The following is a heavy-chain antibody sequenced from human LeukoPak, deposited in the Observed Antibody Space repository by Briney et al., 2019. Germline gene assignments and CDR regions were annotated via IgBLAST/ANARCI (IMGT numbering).Heavy chain of an antibody. J-gene: IGHJ6*03. V-gene: IGHV1-8*03. CDR2: MNPNSGNT. CDR1: GYTFTSYD. CDR3: ARAQGYFCSSTSCYAPYYYYMDV. Sequence: ASVKVSCKASGYTFTSYDINWVRQATGQGLEWMGWMNPNSGNTGYAQKFQGRVTITRNTSISTAYMELSSLRSEDTAVYYCARAQGYFCSSTSCYAPYYYYMDVWGKGATVTVSS. D-gene: IGHD2-2*01.